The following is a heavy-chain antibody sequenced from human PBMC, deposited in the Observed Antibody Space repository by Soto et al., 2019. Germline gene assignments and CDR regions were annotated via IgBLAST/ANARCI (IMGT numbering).Heavy chain of an antibody. V-gene: IGHV4-31*03. CDR3: ARWELQDFDS. D-gene: IGHD1-7*01. Sequence: SETLSLTCSVSGASVTTDSFFWSWVRQHPGKGLEWIGYISHTGSAFYNPSLKNRVSISIDTSTDKFSLRLSSLTAADTAVYYCARWELQDFDSWGPGNLVTVSS. CDR2: ISHTGSA. J-gene: IGHJ4*01. CDR1: GASVTTDSFF.